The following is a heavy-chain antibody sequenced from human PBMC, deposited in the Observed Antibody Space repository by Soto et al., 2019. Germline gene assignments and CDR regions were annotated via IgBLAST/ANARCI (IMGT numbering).Heavy chain of an antibody. D-gene: IGHD2-15*01. Sequence: PGGSLRLSCVGSGFTFSSYAMTWVRQAPGKGLEWVGRIKSKTDGGTADYAAPAKGRFTISRDDSKNTLYLQMQSLKTEDTAVYYCITDLGYIVLDYGMDVWGQGTTVTVSS. CDR1: GFTFSSYA. V-gene: IGHV3-15*01. CDR3: ITDLGYIVLDYGMDV. J-gene: IGHJ6*02. CDR2: IKSKTDGGTA.